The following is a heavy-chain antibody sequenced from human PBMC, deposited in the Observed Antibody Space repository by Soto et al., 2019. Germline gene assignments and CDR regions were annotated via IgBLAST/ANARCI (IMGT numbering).Heavy chain of an antibody. CDR1: GFTFSSYG. CDR3: ASDSVSYSNSWYRYYYYRMNV. Sequence: QVQLVESGGGVVQPGRSLRLSCAASGFTFSSYGMHWVRQAPGKGLEWVAGIWYDGSNKYYADSVKVRFTITRDNSKNTLHLQMNILRAEDTAVYYCASDSVSYSNSWYRYYYYRMNVWGQGTTVTVSS. CDR2: IWYDGSNK. D-gene: IGHD6-13*01. J-gene: IGHJ6*02. V-gene: IGHV3-33*01.